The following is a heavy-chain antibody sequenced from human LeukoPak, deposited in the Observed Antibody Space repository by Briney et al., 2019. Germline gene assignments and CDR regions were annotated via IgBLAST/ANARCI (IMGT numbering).Heavy chain of an antibody. D-gene: IGHD5-18*01. CDR2: IYHSGST. Sequence: SETLSLTCTVSGGSINSDDYYWSWIRQPPGKGLEWIAYIYHSGSTNYNPSLKSRVSISVDTSKNQFSLKLSSVTSADTAVYYCARSGYSYGYGYWGQGTLVTVSS. J-gene: IGHJ4*02. V-gene: IGHV4-30-4*01. CDR1: GGSINSDDYY. CDR3: ARSGYSYGYGY.